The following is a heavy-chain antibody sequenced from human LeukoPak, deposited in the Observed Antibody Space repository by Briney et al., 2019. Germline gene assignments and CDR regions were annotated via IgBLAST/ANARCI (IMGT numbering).Heavy chain of an antibody. Sequence: GASVKVSCKASGGSFSSYVITWVRQAPGQGLEWMGRIIPVLGVSNFAQKFEGRVTITADKSTNTAHMELRRLESGDTAVYYCTRDRGIVVVPAAQPFDPWGQGTLVTVSS. J-gene: IGHJ5*02. D-gene: IGHD2-2*01. CDR2: IIPVLGVS. V-gene: IGHV1-69*04. CDR1: GGSFSSYV. CDR3: TRDRGIVVVPAAQPFDP.